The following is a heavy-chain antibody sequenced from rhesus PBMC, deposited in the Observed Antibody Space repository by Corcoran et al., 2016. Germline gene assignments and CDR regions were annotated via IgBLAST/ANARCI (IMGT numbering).Heavy chain of an antibody. J-gene: IGHJ6*01. CDR3: ARRFCIDEDDYGYYYTDCGLDS. Sequence: EVQLVESGGGLAKPGGSLRLSCAASGFTSSSYWMNWVRQAPGKGLEWVSAINSGGGSTYYAGSGKGRFTISRDNSKNTRSLQMNSLRAEDTAVYYCARRFCIDEDDYGYYYTDCGLDSWGQGVVVTVSS. CDR2: INSGGGST. D-gene: IGHD3-9*01. CDR1: GFTSSSYW. V-gene: IGHV3S25*01.